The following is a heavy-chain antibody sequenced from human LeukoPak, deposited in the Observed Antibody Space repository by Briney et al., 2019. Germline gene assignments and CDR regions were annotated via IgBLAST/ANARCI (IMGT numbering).Heavy chain of an antibody. V-gene: IGHV4-31*03. J-gene: IGHJ5*02. Sequence: PSETLSLTCTVSGASISSGGYYWSWIRQHPGKGLEWIGYIYYSGNTYYNPSLKSRVTISVDTSKNQFSLKLSSVTAADTAVYYCARGEAITMVRGGPIVNWFDPWGQGTLVTVSS. CDR1: GASISSGGYY. CDR2: IYYSGNT. CDR3: ARGEAITMVRGGPIVNWFDP. D-gene: IGHD3-10*01.